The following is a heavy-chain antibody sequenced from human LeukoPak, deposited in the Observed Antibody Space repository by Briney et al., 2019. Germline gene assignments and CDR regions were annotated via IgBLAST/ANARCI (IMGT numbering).Heavy chain of an antibody. D-gene: IGHD6-19*01. CDR1: GYSISSGYY. CDR3: ARVGGIAVAGTSYDFDY. J-gene: IGHJ4*02. CDR2: IYHSGST. V-gene: IGHV4-38-2*01. Sequence: SETLSLTCAVSGYSISSGYYWGWIRQPPGKGREWSGSIYHSGSTYYNPSLKSRVTISVDTSKNQFSLKLSSVTAADTAVYYCARVGGIAVAGTSYDFDYWGQGTLVTVSS.